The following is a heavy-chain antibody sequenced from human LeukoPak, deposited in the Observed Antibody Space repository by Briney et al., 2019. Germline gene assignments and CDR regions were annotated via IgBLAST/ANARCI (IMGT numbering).Heavy chain of an antibody. V-gene: IGHV1-2*04. J-gene: IGHJ4*02. D-gene: IGHD5-18*01. Sequence: ASVRVSCKASGYTFTGYYMHWVRQAPGQGLEWMGWINPNSGGTNYAQKFQGWVTMTRDTSISTAYMELSRLRSDDTAVYYCARANRRGHSYGYYVYWGQGTLVTVSS. CDR1: GYTFTGYY. CDR2: INPNSGGT. CDR3: ARANRRGHSYGYYVY.